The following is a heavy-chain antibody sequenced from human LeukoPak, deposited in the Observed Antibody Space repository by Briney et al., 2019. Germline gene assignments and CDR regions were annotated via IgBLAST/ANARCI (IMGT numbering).Heavy chain of an antibody. Sequence: SETLSLTCTVSGGSISSSSYYWGWIRQPPGKGLEWIGRIYYSGSTYYNPSLKSRVTISVDTSKNQFSLKLSSVTAADTAVYYCARDPFDGDIVVVPAAIGAFDIWGQGTMVTVSS. V-gene: IGHV4-39*07. D-gene: IGHD2-2*01. CDR1: GGSISSSSYY. CDR2: IYYSGST. J-gene: IGHJ3*02. CDR3: ARDPFDGDIVVVPAAIGAFDI.